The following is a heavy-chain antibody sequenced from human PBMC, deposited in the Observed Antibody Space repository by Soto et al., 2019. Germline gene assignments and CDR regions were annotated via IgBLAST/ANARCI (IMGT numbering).Heavy chain of an antibody. V-gene: IGHV5-10-1*01. CDR2: IDPSDSYV. J-gene: IGHJ4*02. Sequence: GESLKISCQASGYSFTAYWITWVRQMPGKGLEWMATIDPSDSYVDYSPSFRGHVTFSVDRSITTVYLQWNSLKASDSAMYFCTGRARSRFFPFDFWGQGALVTVSS. D-gene: IGHD3-3*01. CDR3: TGRARSRFFPFDF. CDR1: GYSFTAYW.